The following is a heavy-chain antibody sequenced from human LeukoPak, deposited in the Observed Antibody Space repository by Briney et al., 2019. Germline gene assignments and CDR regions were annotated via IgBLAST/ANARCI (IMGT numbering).Heavy chain of an antibody. V-gene: IGHV4-59*08. D-gene: IGHD3-10*01. J-gene: IGHJ4*02. Sequence: TSQTPSLTCTVSGGSISGYYWSWIRQPPGKGLEWSGYIYSSGSTNYNPSLKSRVIISVDTSKNQFSLKLRSVTAADTAVYYCAKHGPGGYFDYWGQGTLVTVSS. CDR2: IYSSGST. CDR1: GGSISGYY. CDR3: AKHGPGGYFDY.